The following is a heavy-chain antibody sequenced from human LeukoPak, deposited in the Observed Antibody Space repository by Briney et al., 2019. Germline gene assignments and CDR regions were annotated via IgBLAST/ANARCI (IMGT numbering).Heavy chain of an antibody. CDR2: IYHSGST. J-gene: IGHJ4*02. V-gene: IGHV4-38-2*02. Sequence: PSETLSLTCAVSGYSVSSGYYWGWIRQPPGKGLEWIGSIYHSGSTYYNPSLKSRVTISVDTSKNQFSLKLSSVTAADTAVYYCARDVYGADYWGQGTLVTVSS. D-gene: IGHD4-17*01. CDR1: GYSVSSGYY. CDR3: ARDVYGADY.